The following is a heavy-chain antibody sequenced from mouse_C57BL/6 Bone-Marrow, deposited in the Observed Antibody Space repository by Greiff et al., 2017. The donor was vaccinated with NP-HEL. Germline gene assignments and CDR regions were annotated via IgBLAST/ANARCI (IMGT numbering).Heavy chain of an antibody. V-gene: IGHV1-74*01. CDR1: GYTFTSYW. J-gene: IGHJ1*03. D-gene: IGHD1-1*01. CDR2: IHPSDSDT. Sequence: QVQLQQPGAELVKPGASVKVSCKASGYTFTSYWMHWVKQRPGQGLEWIGRIHPSDSDTNYNQKFKGKATLTVDKSSSTAYMQLSSLTSEDSAVYDCAKNYYGSSYWYFDVWGTGTTVTVSS. CDR3: AKNYYGSSYWYFDV.